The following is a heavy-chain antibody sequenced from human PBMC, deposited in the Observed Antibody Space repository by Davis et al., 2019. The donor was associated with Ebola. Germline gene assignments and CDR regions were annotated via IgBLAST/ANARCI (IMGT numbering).Heavy chain of an antibody. J-gene: IGHJ6*04. CDR1: GYTFITYY. D-gene: IGHD7-27*01. CDR2: INPSGGST. Sequence: ASVKVSCKASGYTFITYYIHWVRQAPGQGLEWMGIINPSGGSTTYARKFQGRVTMTRDTSTSTVYMELSSLRSEDTAVYYCARETGDGGGMDVWGKGTTVSVSS. V-gene: IGHV1-46*01. CDR3: ARETGDGGGMDV.